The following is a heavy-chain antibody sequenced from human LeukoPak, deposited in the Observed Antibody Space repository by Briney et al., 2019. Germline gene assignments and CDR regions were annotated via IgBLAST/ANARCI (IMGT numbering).Heavy chain of an antibody. CDR3: AKDQYFVTGYYYYMDV. D-gene: IGHD2-21*02. CDR1: GFTFSSYG. J-gene: IGHJ6*03. V-gene: IGHV3-30*18. Sequence: GGSLRLSCAAPGFTFSSYGMHWVRQAPGKGLEWVAVISYDGSNKNYADSVKGRFIVSRDNSKNTLYVQMNSLRAEDTAVYYCAKDQYFVTGYYYYMDVWGKGTTVTISS. CDR2: ISYDGSNK.